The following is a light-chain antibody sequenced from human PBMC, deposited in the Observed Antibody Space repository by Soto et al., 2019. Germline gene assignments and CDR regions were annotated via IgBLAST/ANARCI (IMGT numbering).Light chain of an antibody. CDR1: QTVQFNY. Sequence: EIVFTQSPSTLSLSPFERSTLSCKASQTVQFNYVAWYQQKPGQAPRLLINAASNRATGIPDRFSGSGSGMDFTLTISSLEPEDFAVYYCQQSGDSQWTFGQGTKVDIK. CDR2: AAS. CDR3: QQSGDSQWT. V-gene: IGKV3-20*01. J-gene: IGKJ1*01.